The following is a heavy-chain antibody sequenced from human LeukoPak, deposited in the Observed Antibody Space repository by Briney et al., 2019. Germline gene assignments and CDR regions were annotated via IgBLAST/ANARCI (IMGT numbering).Heavy chain of an antibody. CDR1: GGSISSSSYY. J-gene: IGHJ4*02. V-gene: IGHV4-39*07. Sequence: PSETLSLTCTVSGGSISSSSYYWGWIRQPPGKGLEWIGSIYYSGSTYYNPSLKSRVTIPVDTSKNQFSLKLSSVTAADTAVYYCARVGGSGVTYGYWGQGTLVTVSS. CDR2: IYYSGST. CDR3: ARVGGSGVTYGY. D-gene: IGHD3-16*01.